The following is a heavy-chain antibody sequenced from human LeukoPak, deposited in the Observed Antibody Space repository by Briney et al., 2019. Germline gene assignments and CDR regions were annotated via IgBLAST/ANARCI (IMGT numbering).Heavy chain of an antibody. J-gene: IGHJ5*02. D-gene: IGHD6-19*01. CDR3: ARDRSGIAVAEGWLDP. CDR1: GGSISSYS. V-gene: IGHV4-59*01. Sequence: PSETLSLTCTVSGGSISSYSLSWIRQPPGKGLEWIGYIYYSGSNNYSPSLKSRVTISVDTSKTQFSLKLTSVTAADTAVYYCARDRSGIAVAEGWLDPWGQGTLVTVSS. CDR2: IYYSGSN.